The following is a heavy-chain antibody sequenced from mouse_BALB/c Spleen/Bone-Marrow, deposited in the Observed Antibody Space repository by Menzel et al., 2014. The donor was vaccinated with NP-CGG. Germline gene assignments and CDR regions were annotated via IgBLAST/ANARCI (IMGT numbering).Heavy chain of an antibody. D-gene: IGHD1-1*01. CDR1: GYAFSSSW. V-gene: IGHV1-82*01. Sequence: QVQLQQSGPELVKPGASVKISCKASGYAFSSSWMNWVKRRPGQGLEWIGRIYPGDGDTNYNGKFKGKATLTADKSSSTAYMQLSSLTSVDSAVYFCARDYYGSSYDYWGQGTTLTVSS. J-gene: IGHJ2*01. CDR2: IYPGDGDT. CDR3: ARDYYGSSYDY.